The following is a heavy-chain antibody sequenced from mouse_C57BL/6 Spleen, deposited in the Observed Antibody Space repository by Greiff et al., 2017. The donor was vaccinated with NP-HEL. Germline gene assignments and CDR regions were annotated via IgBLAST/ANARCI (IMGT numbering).Heavy chain of an antibody. Sequence: EVQLQESGAELVRPGASVKLSCTASGFNIKDDYMHWVKQRPERGLEWIGWIDPENGDTEYASKFQGKATITADTSSNTAYLQLSSLTSEDTAVYYCTRGYDRDYWGQGTTLTVSS. CDR2: IDPENGDT. J-gene: IGHJ2*01. CDR1: GFNIKDDY. V-gene: IGHV14-4*01. CDR3: TRGYDRDY. D-gene: IGHD2-3*01.